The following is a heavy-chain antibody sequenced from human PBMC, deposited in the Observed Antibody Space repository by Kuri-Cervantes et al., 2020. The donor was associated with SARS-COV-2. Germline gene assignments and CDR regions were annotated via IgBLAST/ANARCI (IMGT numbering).Heavy chain of an antibody. CDR2: VRGKANYYAT. D-gene: IGHD7-27*01. Sequence: GESLKISCEVSGFLFSASAIHWVRQASGKGLEWVGRVRGKANYYATAYAASVKGRFTISRDDLKNMAYLQMNSLRTEDTAVYCCARDLRLGKSLDYWGQGTLVTVSS. J-gene: IGHJ4*02. V-gene: IGHV3-73*01. CDR1: GFLFSASA. CDR3: ARDLRLGKSLDY.